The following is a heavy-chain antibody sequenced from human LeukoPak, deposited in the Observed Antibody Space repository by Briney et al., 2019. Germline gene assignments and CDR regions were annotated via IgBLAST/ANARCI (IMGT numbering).Heavy chain of an antibody. CDR3: AREEVIAAAGPTLDY. CDR2: VNPNSGGT. D-gene: IGHD6-13*01. Sequence: GASVKVSCKASGYTFTGYYMHWVRQAPGQGLEWMGWVNPNSGGTNYAQKFQGRVTMTRDTSISTAYMGLSRLRSDDTAVFYCAREEVIAAAGPTLDYWGQGALVTVSS. J-gene: IGHJ4*02. CDR1: GYTFTGYY. V-gene: IGHV1-2*02.